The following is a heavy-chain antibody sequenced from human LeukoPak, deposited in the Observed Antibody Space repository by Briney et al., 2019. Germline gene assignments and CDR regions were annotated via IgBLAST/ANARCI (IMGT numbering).Heavy chain of an antibody. V-gene: IGHV3-15*04. J-gene: IGHJ6*02. Sequence: PGRSLRLSCAASGFTFSSYAMHWVRQVPGKGREWVGQIVSKIDGGTTDYAAPVKGRFTIARDDSESMMYLQMNSLKIEDTAVYYCTTDEDWNYARKDVWGQGATVIVSS. CDR3: TTDEDWNYARKDV. D-gene: IGHD1-7*01. CDR2: IVSKIDGGTT. CDR1: GFTFSSYA.